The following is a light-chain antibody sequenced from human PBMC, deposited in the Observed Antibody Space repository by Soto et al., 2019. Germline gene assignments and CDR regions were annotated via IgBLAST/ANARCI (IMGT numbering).Light chain of an antibody. CDR1: SSDIGAYNY. V-gene: IGLV2-14*03. CDR2: GVT. CDR3: SSYTSSYTWI. Sequence: QSALTQPASVSGSPGQSITISCAGTSSDIGAYNYVSWYQQHPGKAPKLLIYGVTDRPSGVSSRFSGSKSGNAASLTISGLQAEDEGDYYCSSYTSSYTWIFGGGTKVTVL. J-gene: IGLJ3*02.